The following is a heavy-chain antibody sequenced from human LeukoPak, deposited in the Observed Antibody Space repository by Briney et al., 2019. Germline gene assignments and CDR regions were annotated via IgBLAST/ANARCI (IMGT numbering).Heavy chain of an antibody. CDR1: GFTFSSYA. D-gene: IGHD1-26*01. Sequence: GGSLRLSCAASGFTFSSYAMSWVRQAPGKGLEWVSAISNTGGSTYYAGSVKGRFTISRDNSKNTVYLQMNSLRAEDTALYYCARDYESGTYFDYWGQGTLVTVSS. CDR2: ISNTGGST. V-gene: IGHV3-23*01. J-gene: IGHJ4*02. CDR3: ARDYESGTYFDY.